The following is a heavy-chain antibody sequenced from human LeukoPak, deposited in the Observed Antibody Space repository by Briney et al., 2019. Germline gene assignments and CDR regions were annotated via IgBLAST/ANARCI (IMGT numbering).Heavy chain of an antibody. CDR2: IRYDGSNK. V-gene: IGHV3-30*02. Sequence: QPGGSLRLSCAASGFTFSSYGMHWVRQAPGKGLEWVAFIRYDGSNKYYADSVKGRFTISRDNSKNTLYLQMNSLRAEDTAVYYCARQRGDILTGYYMPRGFDYWGQGTLVTVSS. D-gene: IGHD3-9*01. CDR3: ARQRGDILTGYYMPRGFDY. CDR1: GFTFSSYG. J-gene: IGHJ4*02.